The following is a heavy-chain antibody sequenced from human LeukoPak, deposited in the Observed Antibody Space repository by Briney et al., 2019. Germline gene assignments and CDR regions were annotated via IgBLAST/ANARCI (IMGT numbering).Heavy chain of an antibody. CDR1: GGSISSYY. J-gene: IGHJ3*02. D-gene: IGHD3-3*01. CDR2: IYYSGST. V-gene: IGHV4-59*01. Sequence: SETLSLTCAVSGGSISSYYWSWLRQPPGKGLEWIGYIYYSGSTNYNPSLKSRVTISVDTSKNQFSLKLSSVTAADTAVYYCARVFKAFDIWGQGTMVTVSS. CDR3: ARVFKAFDI.